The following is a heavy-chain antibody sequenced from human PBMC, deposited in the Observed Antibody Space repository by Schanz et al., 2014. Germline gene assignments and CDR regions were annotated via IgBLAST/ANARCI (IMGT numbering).Heavy chain of an antibody. CDR3: ARDGVDAAAGGNY. CDR2: INPSGGST. CDR1: GYTFTSDS. V-gene: IGHV1-46*03. D-gene: IGHD6-13*01. J-gene: IGHJ4*02. Sequence: QVQLVQSGAEVKKPRASVKVSCKASGYTFTSDSMHWVRQAPGQGLEWMGMINPSGGSTTYAQKYQGRVAMTRDASTSTVYMELSSLRSEDTAVYYCARDGVDAAAGGNYWGQGTLVTVSS.